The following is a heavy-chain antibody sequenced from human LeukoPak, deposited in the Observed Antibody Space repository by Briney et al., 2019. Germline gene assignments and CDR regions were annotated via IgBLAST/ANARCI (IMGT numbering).Heavy chain of an antibody. V-gene: IGHV3-23*01. J-gene: IGHJ4*02. CDR1: GFTFRTYA. CDR2: ISGSGGTT. Sequence: QSGGSLRLSCAASGFTFRTYAMSWVRQAPGRGLEWVSVISGSGGTTHYADSVKGRFTISRDNSKNTLYLQMNSLRAEDTTIYYCARGDISGDLAYWGQGTLVTVSS. CDR3: ARGDISGDLAY. D-gene: IGHD7-27*01.